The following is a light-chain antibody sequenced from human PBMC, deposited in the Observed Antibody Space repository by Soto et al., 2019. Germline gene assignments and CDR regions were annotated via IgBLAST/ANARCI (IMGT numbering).Light chain of an antibody. CDR1: QILLHTNGYNY. CDR2: VGS. J-gene: IGKJ1*01. Sequence: DIVMAQSPLSLPVTPGEPATISCRSSQILLHTNGYNYLDWYLQKPGQSPQVLIYVGSNRASGVPDRFSGSGSGTDFTLKISRVEAEDVGVYYCMQALQTPTFGQGTKVDIK. CDR3: MQALQTPT. V-gene: IGKV2-28*01.